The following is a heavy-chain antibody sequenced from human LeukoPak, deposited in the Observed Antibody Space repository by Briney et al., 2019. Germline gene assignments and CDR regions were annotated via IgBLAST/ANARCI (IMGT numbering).Heavy chain of an antibody. J-gene: IGHJ4*02. D-gene: IGHD3-9*01. CDR1: GFTFDDYA. Sequence: PGGSLRLSCAASGFTFDDYAMHWVRQAPGKGLEWVSSISWNSGSIGYADSVKGRFTISRDNAKNSLYLQMNSLRAEDTALYYCVKGLYDILTGYYAFDYWGQGTLVTVSS. V-gene: IGHV3-9*01. CDR2: ISWNSGSI. CDR3: VKGLYDILTGYYAFDY.